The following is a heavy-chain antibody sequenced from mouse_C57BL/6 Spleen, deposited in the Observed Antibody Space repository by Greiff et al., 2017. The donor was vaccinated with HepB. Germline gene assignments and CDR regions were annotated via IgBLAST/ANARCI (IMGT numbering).Heavy chain of an antibody. CDR1: GYTFTSYW. CDR3: AGVYGNYGDD. CDR2: IDPSDSYT. D-gene: IGHD2-1*01. V-gene: IGHV1-50*01. J-gene: IGHJ2*01. Sequence: QVQLQQPGAELVKPGASVKLSCKASGYTFTSYWMQWVKQRPGQGLEWIGEIDPSDSYTNYNQKFKGKATLTVDTSSSTAYMQLSSLTSEDSAVYYCAGVYGNYGDDWGQGTTLTVSS.